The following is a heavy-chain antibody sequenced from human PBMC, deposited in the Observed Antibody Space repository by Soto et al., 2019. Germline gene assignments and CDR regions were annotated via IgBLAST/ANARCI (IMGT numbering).Heavy chain of an antibody. CDR2: ISSSSSYI. CDR1: GFTFSSYS. V-gene: IGHV3-21*01. D-gene: IGHD6-19*01. J-gene: IGHJ4*02. Sequence: GGSLRLSCAASGFTFSSYSMNWVRQAPGKGLEWVSSISSSSSYIYYADSVKGRFTISRDNAKNSLYLQMNSLRAEDTAVYYCASRGEQWLVLGVDYWGQGTLVTVSS. CDR3: ASRGEQWLVLGVDY.